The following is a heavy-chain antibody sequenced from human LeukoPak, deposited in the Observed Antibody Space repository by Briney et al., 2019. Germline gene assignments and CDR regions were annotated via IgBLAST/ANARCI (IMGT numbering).Heavy chain of an antibody. CDR1: GFTFSSCD. CDR3: ALPLRDGDCYFDY. Sequence: GGSLRLSCAASGFTFSSCDMHWVRQAPGKGLEWVAVISYDGSNKYYAASVKGRFTISRDNSKNTLYLQMNSLRAEDTAVYYCALPLRDGDCYFDYWGQGALVTVSS. J-gene: IGHJ4*02. V-gene: IGHV3-30*03. CDR2: ISYDGSNK. D-gene: IGHD4-17*01.